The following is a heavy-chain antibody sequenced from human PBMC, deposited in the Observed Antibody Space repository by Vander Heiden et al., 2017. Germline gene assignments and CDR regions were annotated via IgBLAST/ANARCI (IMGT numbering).Heavy chain of an antibody. CDR2: IITIFGTA. Sequence: QVQLVQSGAEVKKPGSSVKVSCKASGGTFSSYAISWVRQAPGQGLEWMGGIITIFGTANYAQNVQGRVTSTADESTSTADMELSSLRSEDTAVYYCASRSIAAAGPVGWFDPWGQGTLVTVSS. V-gene: IGHV1-69*01. CDR3: ASRSIAAAGPVGWFDP. CDR1: GGTFSSYA. J-gene: IGHJ5*02. D-gene: IGHD6-13*01.